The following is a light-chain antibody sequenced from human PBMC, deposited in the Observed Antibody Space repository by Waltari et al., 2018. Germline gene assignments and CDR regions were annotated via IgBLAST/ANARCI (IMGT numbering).Light chain of an antibody. J-gene: IGKJ1*01. V-gene: IGKV3-15*01. CDR1: QSISSN. Sequence: EIVMTQSPATPSVSPGEGATLSCRASQSISSNLAWYQQRPGQAPRLLIFATSTRATGVPARFRGSGSGTEFTLTISSMQSEDFAIYYCHQYNNWPPWTFGQGTKVEIK. CDR3: HQYNNWPPWT. CDR2: ATS.